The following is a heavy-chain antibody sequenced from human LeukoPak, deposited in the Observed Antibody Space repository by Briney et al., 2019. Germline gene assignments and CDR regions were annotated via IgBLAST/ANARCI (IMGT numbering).Heavy chain of an antibody. D-gene: IGHD3-9*01. CDR3: GSLDSLTGFSGVLENYYYYSMDV. Sequence: SVKVSCTASRGTFSSYAVSWVRQAPGHGGEWMGGIIPIIGIAKSAQKFQGRVTISSDKSTSTDSMGMSSSRAVDTAAYYCGSLDSLTGFSGVLENYYYYSMDVWGQGTTVTVSS. CDR1: RGTFSSYA. J-gene: IGHJ6*02. CDR2: IIPIIGIA. V-gene: IGHV1-69*17.